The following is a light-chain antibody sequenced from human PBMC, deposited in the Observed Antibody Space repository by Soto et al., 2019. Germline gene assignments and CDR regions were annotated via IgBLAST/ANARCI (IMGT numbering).Light chain of an antibody. V-gene: IGLV2-14*01. CDR1: SSDVGAYSY. Sequence: QSALTQPASVSGSPGQSIAISCTGTSSDVGAYSYVSWYQQHPGNAPKLMIYEVTNRPSGVSNRFSGSKSGNTASLTISGLQAEDEADYYCSSFTTSNTWMFGGGTKLTVL. J-gene: IGLJ3*02. CDR3: SSFTTSNTWM. CDR2: EVT.